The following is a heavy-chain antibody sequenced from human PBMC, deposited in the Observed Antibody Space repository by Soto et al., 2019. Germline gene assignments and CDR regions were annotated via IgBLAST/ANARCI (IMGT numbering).Heavy chain of an antibody. J-gene: IGHJ4*02. CDR2: IFSNDEK. CDR3: ARIAIGGGSYQFDY. Sequence: QVTLKESGPVLVKPTETLTLTCTVSGLSLSNARMGVSWIRQPPGKALECLAHIFSNDEKSYSTSLKSRVTIPNDTSKSQVVLTMTTRDPVDTATYYCARIAIGGGSYQFDYWGQGTLVAVSS. V-gene: IGHV2-26*01. CDR1: GLSLSNARMG. D-gene: IGHD1-26*01.